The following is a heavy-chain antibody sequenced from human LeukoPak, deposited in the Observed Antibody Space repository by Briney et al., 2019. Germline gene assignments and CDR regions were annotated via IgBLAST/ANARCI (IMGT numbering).Heavy chain of an antibody. CDR3: TRRYLLAAFDI. D-gene: IGHD2-21*01. J-gene: IGHJ3*02. Sequence: TGGSLRLSCAASGFTFSGSAMHWVRQASGKGLEWVGRIRSKANSYETAYAASVKGRFTISRDDSKNTAYLQMNSLKTEDTAVYYCTRRYLLAAFDIWGQGTMVTVSS. CDR2: IRSKANSYET. CDR1: GFTFSGSA. V-gene: IGHV3-73*01.